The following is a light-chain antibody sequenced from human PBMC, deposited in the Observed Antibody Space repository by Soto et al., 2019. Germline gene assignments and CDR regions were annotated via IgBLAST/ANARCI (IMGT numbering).Light chain of an antibody. CDR1: SSNIGTNF. V-gene: IGLV1-47*01. CDR2: RTA. J-gene: IGLJ2*01. CDR3: AAWDASLSVVV. Sequence: QSLVTQPPSASGTPGQRVTISCSGSSSNIGTNFVYWYQHLPGTAPKLLIYRTAQRPSGVPDRFSGSKSGTSASLAISGLRSEDEADYFCAAWDASLSVVVFGGGTKLTVL.